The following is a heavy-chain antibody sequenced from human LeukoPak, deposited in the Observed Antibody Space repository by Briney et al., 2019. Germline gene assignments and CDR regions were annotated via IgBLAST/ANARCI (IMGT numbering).Heavy chain of an antibody. Sequence: PSETLSLTCAVYGGSFNGYYWSWIRQPPGKGLEWIGEINHSGSTNYNPSLKSRVTISVDTSKNQFSLKLSSVTAADTAVYYCARGYIVVVPAAEEAYYYYYGTDVWGQGTTVTVSS. CDR1: GGSFNGYY. J-gene: IGHJ6*02. D-gene: IGHD2-2*01. CDR3: ARGYIVVVPAAEEAYYYYYGTDV. CDR2: INHSGST. V-gene: IGHV4-34*01.